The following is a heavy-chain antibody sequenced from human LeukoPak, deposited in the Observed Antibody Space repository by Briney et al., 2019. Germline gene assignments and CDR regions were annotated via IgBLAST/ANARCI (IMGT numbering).Heavy chain of an antibody. CDR2: IRYDGSNK. V-gene: IGHV3-30*02. Sequence: HPGGSLRLSCEVSGFTCSDYSMNWVRQAPGKGLEWVAFIRYDGSNKYYADSVKGRFTISRDNSKNTLYLQMNSLRAEDTAVYYCAKDKGFGFGDPPWYYYYYMDVWGKGTTVTISS. CDR3: AKDKGFGFGDPPWYYYYYMDV. CDR1: GFTCSDYS. D-gene: IGHD3-10*01. J-gene: IGHJ6*03.